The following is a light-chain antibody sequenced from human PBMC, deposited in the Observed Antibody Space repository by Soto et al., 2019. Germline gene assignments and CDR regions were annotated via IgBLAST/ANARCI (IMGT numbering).Light chain of an antibody. CDR1: QSVGSF. CDR2: DTS. V-gene: IGKV3-11*01. J-gene: IGKJ2*01. Sequence: EIVLTQSPATLSLSPGERATLSCRASQSVGSFLAWYQQKRGQAPSLLIYDTSNRATGIPARFSGSGSRTNFTLTISNLEADDFAVYFCHQRNNWPYTFGQGTQLDIK. CDR3: HQRNNWPYT.